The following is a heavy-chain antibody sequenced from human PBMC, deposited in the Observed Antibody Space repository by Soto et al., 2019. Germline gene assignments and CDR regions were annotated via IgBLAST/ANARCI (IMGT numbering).Heavy chain of an antibody. CDR3: AKSIAVTGPDY. CDR2: MSGSGGGT. D-gene: IGHD2-21*01. CDR1: GFTFSNYA. V-gene: IGHV3-23*01. J-gene: IGHJ4*02. Sequence: EVQLLESGGGLVQPGGSLRLSCAASGFTFSNYAMSWVRQAPGKGLEWVSTMSGSGGGTYFGDSVKGRFTISRDNSKNTLYLQMNSLRAEDTAVYYCAKSIAVTGPDYWGQGTLVTVSS.